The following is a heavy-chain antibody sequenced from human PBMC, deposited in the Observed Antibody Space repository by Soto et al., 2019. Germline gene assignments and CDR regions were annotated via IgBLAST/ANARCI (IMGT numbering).Heavy chain of an antibody. Sequence: SETLSLTCTVSCGSISSYYWSWIRQPPGNGLDCIGYIYYSVSTXXXPSLKSRXXISVDTSNNHXSLKLXSVTAAYTAVYYCARRYGGKFDYWRQGTLVTVSS. CDR3: ARRYGGKFDY. CDR2: IYYSVST. CDR1: CGSISSYY. J-gene: IGHJ4*02. V-gene: IGHV4-59*01. D-gene: IGHD3-16*01.